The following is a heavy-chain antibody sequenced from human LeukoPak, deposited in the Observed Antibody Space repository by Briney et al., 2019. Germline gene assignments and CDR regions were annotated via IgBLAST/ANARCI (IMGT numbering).Heavy chain of an antibody. CDR3: AKDGSSSTRWELRRYGDFDY. CDR1: GLTLDEYA. J-gene: IGHJ4*02. CDR2: ITVEGGSV. Sequence: SLRPSSAPSGLTLDEYAIQSGRDTPGKSLGWVSRITVEGGSVYYADSVKARFTISRANSKNSLYLQMHSLRTEDTALYYCAKDGSSSTRWELRRYGDFDYWGQGTLVTVSS. V-gene: IGHV3-43*02. D-gene: IGHD1-26*01.